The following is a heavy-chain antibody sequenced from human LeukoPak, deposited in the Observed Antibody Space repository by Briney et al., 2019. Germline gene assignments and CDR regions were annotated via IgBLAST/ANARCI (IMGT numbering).Heavy chain of an antibody. CDR2: IYSGGST. V-gene: IGHV3-53*01. CDR1: GFTVSSNY. J-gene: IGHJ4*02. CDR3: ARGLGKY. Sequence: GGSLRLSRAASGFTVSSNYMSWVRQAPGKGLEWVSVIYSGGSTYYADSVKGRFTISRDNSKNTLYLQMNSLRAEDTAVYYCARGLGKYWGQGTLVTVSS.